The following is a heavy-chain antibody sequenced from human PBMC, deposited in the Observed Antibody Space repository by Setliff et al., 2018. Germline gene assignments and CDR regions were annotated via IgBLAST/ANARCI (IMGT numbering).Heavy chain of an antibody. CDR1: GGSISSSSYY. J-gene: IGHJ6*02. V-gene: IGHV4-39*01. Sequence: PSETLSLTCSVSGGSISSSSYYWGWIRQPPGKGLEWTGSMYYSVSTYYNPSLKSRATISADTSKRQVSLNLNSVTAADTAVYYCMRQGAQMPSLSHLYGVDVWGQGTTVTVSS. CDR2: MYYSVST. CDR3: MRQGAQMPSLSHLYGVDV. D-gene: IGHD2-2*01.